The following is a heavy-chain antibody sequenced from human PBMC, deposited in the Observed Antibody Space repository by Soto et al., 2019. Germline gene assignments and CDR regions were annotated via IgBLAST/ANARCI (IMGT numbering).Heavy chain of an antibody. CDR3: ARDPLYYYGSGSYYPGYFDL. D-gene: IGHD3-10*01. CDR2: IYSGGST. Sequence: EVQLVESGGGLVQPGGSLRLSCAVSGFIVSSNYMSWVRQAPVKGLEWVSVIYSGGSTYYADSVKGRFTISRDNSKNTLYLQINSLRAEDTAVYYCARDPLYYYGSGSYYPGYFDLWGRGTLVTVSS. J-gene: IGHJ2*01. V-gene: IGHV3-66*01. CDR1: GFIVSSNY.